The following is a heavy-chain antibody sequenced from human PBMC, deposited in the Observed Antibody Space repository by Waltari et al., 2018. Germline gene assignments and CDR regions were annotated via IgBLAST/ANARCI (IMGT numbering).Heavy chain of an antibody. CDR3: ATQTGGSGSYYTGFDY. D-gene: IGHD3-10*01. Sequence: QVQLVQSGAEVKKPGASVKVPCTVSGYTLTELSMHWVRQAPGKGLEWMGGLDPENVETIYEQKFQVRVTMTEDKSTDTDYMELSSLRAEDTAVYYCATQTGGSGSYYTGFDYWGQGTLVTVSS. CDR2: LDPENVET. CDR1: GYTLTELS. V-gene: IGHV1-24*01. J-gene: IGHJ4*02.